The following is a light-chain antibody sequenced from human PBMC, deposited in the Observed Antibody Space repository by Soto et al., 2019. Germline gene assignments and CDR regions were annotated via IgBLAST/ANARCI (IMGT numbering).Light chain of an antibody. Sequence: EIVLTQSPVTLSLSPGERATLSCRASRSVNNFVAWYQEKPGQAPSLLIYDASNRASDIPDRFSGSGSGTDFTLTISSLEPEDFAVYYCQQYAISPYTFGQGARLDIK. CDR2: DAS. CDR1: RSVNNF. J-gene: IGKJ2*01. V-gene: IGKV3-20*01. CDR3: QQYAISPYT.